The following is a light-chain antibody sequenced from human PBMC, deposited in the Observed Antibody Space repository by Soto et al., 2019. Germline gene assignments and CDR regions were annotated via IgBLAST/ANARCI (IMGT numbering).Light chain of an antibody. Sequence: QSALTQPASVSGSPGQSITISCTGTSSDVGGYNYVSWYQQHPDKAPKLMIYEVSNRPSGFSNRFSGSKSGNTASLTISGLQTEDEADYHCSSYTSSSTPYVFVTGTKVTVL. CDR2: EVS. CDR1: SSDVGGYNY. J-gene: IGLJ1*01. V-gene: IGLV2-14*01. CDR3: SSYTSSSTPYV.